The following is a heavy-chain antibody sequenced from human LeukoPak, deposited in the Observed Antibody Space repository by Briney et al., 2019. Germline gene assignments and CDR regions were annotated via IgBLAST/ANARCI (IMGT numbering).Heavy chain of an antibody. Sequence: GRSLRFSCAASGFTFDDYAMHWVRQAPGKGLEWVSGIYWNSGSIGYADSVKGRFTISRDNAKNSLYLQMNSLRAEDTALYYCAKDRGGYGDFNDAFDIWGQGTMVTVSS. D-gene: IGHD4-17*01. CDR1: GFTFDDYA. CDR2: IYWNSGSI. J-gene: IGHJ3*02. CDR3: AKDRGGYGDFNDAFDI. V-gene: IGHV3-9*01.